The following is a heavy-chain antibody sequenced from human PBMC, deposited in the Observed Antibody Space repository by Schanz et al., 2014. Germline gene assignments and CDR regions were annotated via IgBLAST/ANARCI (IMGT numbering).Heavy chain of an antibody. V-gene: IGHV3-23*04. J-gene: IGHJ4*02. CDR1: GFSFSDHA. CDR3: VRDELLWFGEVLSLDY. CDR2: ISGGGGTT. Sequence: VQLVESGGGVVQPGGSLRLSCAASGFSFSDHAMDWVRQAAGKGLEWVSAISGGGGTTYYTDSVKGRFSISRDNSKNTLYLQMNSLRAEDTAVYYCVRDELLWFGEVLSLDYWGQGALVTVSS. D-gene: IGHD3-10*01.